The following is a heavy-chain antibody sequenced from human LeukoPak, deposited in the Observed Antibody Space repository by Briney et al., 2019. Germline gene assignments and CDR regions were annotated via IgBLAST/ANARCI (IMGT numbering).Heavy chain of an antibody. Sequence: GGSLRLSCAASGFTFSSYAMHWVRQAPGKGLEWVSSISSSSSYIYYADSLKGRFTISRDNAKNSLYLQMNSLRAEDTAVYYCARRYCSGGSCYLSSSWFDPWGQGTPVTVSS. D-gene: IGHD2-15*01. CDR3: ARRYCSGGSCYLSSSWFDP. J-gene: IGHJ5*02. CDR1: GFTFSSYA. CDR2: ISSSSSYI. V-gene: IGHV3-21*01.